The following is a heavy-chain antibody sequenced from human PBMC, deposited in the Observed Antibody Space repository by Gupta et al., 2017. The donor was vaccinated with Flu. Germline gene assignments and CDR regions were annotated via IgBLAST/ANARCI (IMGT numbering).Heavy chain of an antibody. CDR2: INTDGSIT. J-gene: IGHJ4*02. Sequence: EVQLVESGGDLAQPGGSLRLSCAASGFTFSSYWMNWVRHVPGKGLVWVSRINTDGSITYYADSVKGRFTSSRDNAKNTLYLQMSSLRADDASFYYCGRDHSPISIVWLFASCGQGTLVTVSS. V-gene: IGHV3-74*01. CDR1: GFTFSSYW. CDR3: GRDHSPISIVWLFAS. D-gene: IGHD3-3*02.